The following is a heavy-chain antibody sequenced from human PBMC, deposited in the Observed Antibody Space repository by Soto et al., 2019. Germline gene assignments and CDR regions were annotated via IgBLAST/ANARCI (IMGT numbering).Heavy chain of an antibody. Sequence: GGSLRLSCAASGFTFSSYGMHWVRQAPGKGLEWVAVIWYDGSNKYYADSVKGRFTISRDNSKNTLYLQMNSLRAEDTAVYYCARDIQDTAMVTYYYYGMDVWGHGTTVTVSS. J-gene: IGHJ6*02. CDR2: IWYDGSNK. CDR3: ARDIQDTAMVTYYYYGMDV. D-gene: IGHD5-18*01. CDR1: GFTFSSYG. V-gene: IGHV3-33*01.